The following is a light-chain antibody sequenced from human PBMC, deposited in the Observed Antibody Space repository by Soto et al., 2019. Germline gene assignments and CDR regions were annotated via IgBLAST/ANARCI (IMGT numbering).Light chain of an antibody. CDR2: GNT. V-gene: IGLV1-40*01. Sequence: QSALTQPPSVSGAPGQTVTISCTGSGSNIGATYDVHWYQQLPGTAPKLLIWGNTNRPSRHSGSRSGSSASLAITGLQADDEADYYCQSYDSSLRVSIFGGGTKLTVL. J-gene: IGLJ2*01. CDR1: GSNIGATYD. CDR3: QSYDSSLRVSI.